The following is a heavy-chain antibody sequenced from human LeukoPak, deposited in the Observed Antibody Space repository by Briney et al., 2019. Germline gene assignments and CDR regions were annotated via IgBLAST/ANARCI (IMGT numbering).Heavy chain of an antibody. CDR2: ITASGGYT. Sequence: PGGSLRLSCVASGFIFGDYWMRWVRQAPGKGLEWVSTITASGGYTFYADSVKGRFTISKDNSKNSLYLQMNSLRAEDAARYYRAKGPLEYSGSSGLFHWGLGTLVTVSS. CDR1: GFIFGDYW. V-gene: IGHV3-23*01. D-gene: IGHD6-6*01. J-gene: IGHJ4*02. CDR3: AKGPLEYSGSSGLFH.